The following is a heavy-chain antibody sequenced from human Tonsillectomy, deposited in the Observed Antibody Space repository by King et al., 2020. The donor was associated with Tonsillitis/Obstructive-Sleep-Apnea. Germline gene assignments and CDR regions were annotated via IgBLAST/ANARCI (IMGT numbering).Heavy chain of an antibody. CDR1: GGTFSSYA. V-gene: IGHV1-69*01. J-gene: IGHJ4*02. Sequence: QLVQSGAEVKKSGSSVKVSCKASGGTFSSYAISWVRQAPGQGLEWMGGIIPIFGTANYAQKFQGRVTITADESTSTAYMELSSLRSEDTAVYYCARGGYCSGGSCYSPGYFDYWGQGTLVTVSS. CDR3: ARGGYCSGGSCYSPGYFDY. D-gene: IGHD2-15*01. CDR2: IIPIFGTA.